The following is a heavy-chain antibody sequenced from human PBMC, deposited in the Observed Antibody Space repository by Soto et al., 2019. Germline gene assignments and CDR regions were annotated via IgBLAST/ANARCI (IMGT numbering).Heavy chain of an antibody. CDR1: GFTFSSYG. CDR3: AKDKAHYDYIWGRYRYNAFDI. D-gene: IGHD3-16*02. V-gene: IGHV3-30*18. Sequence: GGSLRLSCAAYGFTFSSYGMHWVRQAPGKGLEWVAVISYDGSNKYYADSVKGRFTISRDNSKNTLYLQMNSLRAEDTAVYYCAKDKAHYDYIWGRYRYNAFDIWGTGTMVTVS. CDR2: ISYDGSNK. J-gene: IGHJ3*02.